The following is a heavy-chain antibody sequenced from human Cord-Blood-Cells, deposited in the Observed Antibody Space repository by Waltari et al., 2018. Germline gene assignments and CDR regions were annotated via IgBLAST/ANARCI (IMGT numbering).Heavy chain of an antibody. Sequence: QVQLVQSGAEVKKPGASVKVSCKASGYTVASYDINWGRQATGQGLEWMGWMNTNSGNPGYAQKFQGRVTMTRNNSISTAYMQLSRLRSADTAVYDWARDRGREPFDYWGQGTLVTVSS. CDR1: GYTVASYD. V-gene: IGHV1-8*01. CDR3: ARDRGREPFDY. J-gene: IGHJ4*02. D-gene: IGHD1-1*01. CDR2: MNTNSGNP.